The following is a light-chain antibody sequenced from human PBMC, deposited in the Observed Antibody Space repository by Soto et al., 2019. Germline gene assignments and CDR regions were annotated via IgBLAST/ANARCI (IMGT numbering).Light chain of an antibody. J-gene: IGKJ2*01. CDR2: GAS. CDR3: QQYGSSPGT. CDR1: QSVSSSC. V-gene: IGKV3-20*01. Sequence: EIVVTQSPGTLSLSPGERATLSCRASQSVSSSCLAWYQQKPGQAPRLLIYGASSRATDIPDRFSGSGSGTDFTLTISRLEPEDFAVYYCQQYGSSPGTFGQGTKLEIK.